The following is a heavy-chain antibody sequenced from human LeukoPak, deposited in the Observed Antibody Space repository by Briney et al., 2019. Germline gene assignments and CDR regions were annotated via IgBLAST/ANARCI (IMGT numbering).Heavy chain of an antibody. J-gene: IGHJ4*02. CDR1: GFTFSSYA. V-gene: IGHV3-23*01. Sequence: GGSLRLSCAASGFTFSSYAMSWVRQAPGKGLEWVSAIRGSGTSTYHADSVKGRFTISRDNSKNTLYLQTNSLRAEDTAVYYCAKVKGYSAYDPIDYWGQGTLVTVSS. CDR3: AKVKGYSAYDPIDY. D-gene: IGHD5-12*01. CDR2: IRGSGTST.